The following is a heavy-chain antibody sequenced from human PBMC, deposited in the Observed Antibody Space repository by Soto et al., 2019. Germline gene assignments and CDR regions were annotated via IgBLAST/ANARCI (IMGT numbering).Heavy chain of an antibody. CDR1: GGSFSGYY. CDR2: INHSGST. V-gene: IGHV4-34*01. D-gene: IGHD2-15*01. CDR3: ARVSGGYPIYYYYYGMDV. J-gene: IGHJ6*02. Sequence: PSETLSLTCAVYGGSFSGYYWSWIRQPPGKGLEWIGEINHSGSTNYNPSLKSRVTISVDTSKNQFSLKLSSVTAADTAVYYCARVSGGYPIYYYYYGMDVWGQGTTVTVS.